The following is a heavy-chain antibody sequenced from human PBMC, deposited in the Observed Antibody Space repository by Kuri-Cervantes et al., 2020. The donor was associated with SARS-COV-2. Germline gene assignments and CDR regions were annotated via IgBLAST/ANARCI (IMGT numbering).Heavy chain of an antibody. V-gene: IGHV3-49*02. CDR3: TRDSFWSGYYDY. J-gene: IGHJ4*02. Sequence: WIRQPPGKGLEWVGFIRSKAYGGTTEYAASVKGRFTISRDDSKSIAYLQMNSLKTEDTAVYYCTRDSFWSGYYDYWGQGTLVTVSS. CDR2: IRSKAYGGTT. D-gene: IGHD3-3*01.